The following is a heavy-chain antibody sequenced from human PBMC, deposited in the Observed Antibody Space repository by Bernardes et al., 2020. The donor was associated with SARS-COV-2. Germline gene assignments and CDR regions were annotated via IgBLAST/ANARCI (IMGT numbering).Heavy chain of an antibody. Sequence: GGSLRLSCAASGFTFSSYWMSWVRQAPGKGLEWVANIKQDGSEKYYVDSVKGRFTISRDNAKNSLYLQMNSLRAEDTAVYYCARAKNEWIQIYYGMDVWGQGTTVTVSS. CDR2: IKQDGSEK. CDR1: GFTFSSYW. D-gene: IGHD5-18*01. CDR3: ARAKNEWIQIYYGMDV. V-gene: IGHV3-7*01. J-gene: IGHJ6*02.